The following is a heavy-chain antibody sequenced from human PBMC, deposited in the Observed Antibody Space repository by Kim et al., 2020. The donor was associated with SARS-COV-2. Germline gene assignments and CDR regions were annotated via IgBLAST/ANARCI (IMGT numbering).Heavy chain of an antibody. CDR3: ARVAVGDMAVAGSPLKY. CDR2: ISYDGSNK. Sequence: GGSLRLSCAASGFTFSSYTMHWVRQAPGKGLEWVAVISYDGSNKYYADSVKGRFTISRDNSKNTLYLQMSSLTVEDTAVYYCARVAVGDMAVAGSPLKYWGQGTLVTVSS. CDR1: GFTFSSYT. J-gene: IGHJ4*02. V-gene: IGHV3-30*04. D-gene: IGHD6-19*01.